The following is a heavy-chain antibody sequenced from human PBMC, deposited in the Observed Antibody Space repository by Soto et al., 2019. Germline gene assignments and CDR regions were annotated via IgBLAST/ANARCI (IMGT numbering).Heavy chain of an antibody. D-gene: IGHD6-13*01. J-gene: IGHJ6*02. V-gene: IGHV5-51*01. Sequence: GESLKISCKGSGFSFTSYWIGWVRQMPGKGLELMGIIYPGDSDTRYSPSFQGQVTISADKSISTAYLQWSSLKASDTAMYYCARTAAAGKYYYGMDVWGQGTTVTVSS. CDR2: IYPGDSDT. CDR3: ARTAAAGKYYYGMDV. CDR1: GFSFTSYW.